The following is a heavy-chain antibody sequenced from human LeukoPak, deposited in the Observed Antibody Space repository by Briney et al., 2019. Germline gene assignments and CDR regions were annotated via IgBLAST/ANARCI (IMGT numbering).Heavy chain of an antibody. CDR1: GYSFTNYW. V-gene: IGHV5-51*01. J-gene: IGHJ5*02. CDR2: IYPGDSHT. D-gene: IGHD3-22*01. CDR3: ARHLNYYDSSGYYPDWFDP. Sequence: GESLKISCQGSGYSFTNYWIAWVRQMPGRGLEWMGGIYPGDSHTRYSPSFQGQVTISADKSISTAYLQWSSLKASDTAMYYCARHLNYYDSSGYYPDWFDPWGQGTLVTVSS.